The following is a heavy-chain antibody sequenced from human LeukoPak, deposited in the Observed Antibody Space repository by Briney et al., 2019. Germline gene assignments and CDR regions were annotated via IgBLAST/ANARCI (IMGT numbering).Heavy chain of an antibody. D-gene: IGHD1-1*01. V-gene: IGHV3-23*01. CDR2: ISGSGGST. Sequence: PGGSLRLSCAASGFTFSSYAMSWDRQAPGKGLEWVSAISGSGGSTYYADYVKGRFTISRDNSKNTLYLQMNSLRAEDTAVYYCAKDHPQQGGFFDYWGQGTLVTVSS. J-gene: IGHJ4*02. CDR1: GFTFSSYA. CDR3: AKDHPQQGGFFDY.